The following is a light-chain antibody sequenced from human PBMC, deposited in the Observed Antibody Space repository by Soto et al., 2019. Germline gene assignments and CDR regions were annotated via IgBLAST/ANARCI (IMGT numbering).Light chain of an antibody. CDR3: QQYGSSPLIT. V-gene: IGKV3-20*01. Sequence: EIVLTQSPGTLSLSPGERATLSCRASQSVSSSYLAWYQQKPGQAPRLLIYGASSRATGIPDRFSGSGSGIDFTLTISRLEPEDFAVYYCQQYGSSPLITFGQGTRLEIK. CDR2: GAS. CDR1: QSVSSSY. J-gene: IGKJ5*01.